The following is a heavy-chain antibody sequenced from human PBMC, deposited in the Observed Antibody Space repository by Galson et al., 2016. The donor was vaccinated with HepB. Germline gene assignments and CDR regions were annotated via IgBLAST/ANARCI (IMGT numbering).Heavy chain of an antibody. V-gene: IGHV1-18*01. CDR3: ARDHVATDGFDI. D-gene: IGHD2-15*01. J-gene: IGHJ3*02. CDR2: ISGYSGNT. Sequence: SVKVSCKASGYRFANYGISWVRQAPGQGLEWMGWISGYSGNTYYVQSLQGRVTMTTDTSTSTAYMELRSLRSDDTAVYFCARDHVATDGFDIWGQGTMVTVSS. CDR1: GYRFANYG.